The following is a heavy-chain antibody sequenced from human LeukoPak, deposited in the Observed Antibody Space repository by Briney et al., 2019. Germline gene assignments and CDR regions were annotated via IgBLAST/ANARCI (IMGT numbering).Heavy chain of an antibody. J-gene: IGHJ5*02. D-gene: IGHD3-22*01. CDR1: GGSISSYY. CDR3: ARGESSGSNWFDP. V-gene: IGHV4-59*01. Sequence: SETLSLTCTVSGGSISSYYWNWIRQPPGGGLEWIGCIYYSGSTNYNPSLKSRVTISVDTSKNQFSLKLSSVTAADTAVYYCARGESSGSNWFDPWGQGTLVTVSS. CDR2: IYYSGST.